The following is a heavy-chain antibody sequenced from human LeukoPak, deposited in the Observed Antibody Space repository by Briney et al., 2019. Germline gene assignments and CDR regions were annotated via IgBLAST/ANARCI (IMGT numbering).Heavy chain of an antibody. CDR3: ARESGSSSSSWFDP. D-gene: IGHD6-6*01. J-gene: IGHJ5*02. Sequence: SETLSLTCTVSGYSISSAYYWGWIRQPPGKGLEWIGSIYHSGSTYYNPSLKSRVTISVDKSNNQFSLKLSSVTAADTAVYYCARESGSSSSSWFDPWGQGTLVTVSS. CDR1: GYSISSAYY. CDR2: IYHSGST. V-gene: IGHV4-38-2*02.